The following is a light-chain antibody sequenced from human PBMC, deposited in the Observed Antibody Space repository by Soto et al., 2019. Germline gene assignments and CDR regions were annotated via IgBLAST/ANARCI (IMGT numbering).Light chain of an antibody. J-gene: IGLJ2*01. Sequence: QSALTQPASVSGSPGQSITISCTGTSSDIGAYNFVSWYQQHPGKAPKLMLYDVNIRPSGVSNRFSGSKSGNTASLTISGLKAADEAYYYCTSWTTSTTMIFGGGTPLTVL. CDR3: TSWTTSTTMI. CDR2: DVN. CDR1: SSDIGAYNF. V-gene: IGLV2-14*03.